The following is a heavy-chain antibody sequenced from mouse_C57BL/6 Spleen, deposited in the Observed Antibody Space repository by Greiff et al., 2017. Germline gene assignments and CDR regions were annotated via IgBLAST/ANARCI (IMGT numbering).Heavy chain of an antibody. J-gene: IGHJ4*01. Sequence: QVQLQQPGAELVKPGASVKLSCKASGYTFTSYWMHWVKQRPGRGLEWIGRIDPNSGGTKYNEKFKSKATLTVDKPSSTAYMQLSSLTSEDSAVYYCARGGITTVVEDYYAMDYWGQGTSVTVSS. CDR3: ARGGITTVVEDYYAMDY. D-gene: IGHD1-1*01. CDR2: IDPNSGGT. V-gene: IGHV1-72*01. CDR1: GYTFTSYW.